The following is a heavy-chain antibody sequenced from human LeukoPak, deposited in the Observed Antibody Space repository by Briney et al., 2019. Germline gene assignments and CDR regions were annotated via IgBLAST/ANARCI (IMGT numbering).Heavy chain of an antibody. V-gene: IGHV3-33*06. D-gene: IGHD4-11*01. Sequence: PWGSLRLSCAASGFTFSHVGMHWVCQAPGKGLGWVAVIWNDGSNEYYADSVKGRFTISRDNSKNTVSLQMNSLRDEDTAVYYCAKDAQRGFDYSNSLEYWGQGTLVTVSS. CDR1: GFTFSHVG. CDR2: IWNDGSNE. J-gene: IGHJ4*02. CDR3: AKDAQRGFDYSNSLEY.